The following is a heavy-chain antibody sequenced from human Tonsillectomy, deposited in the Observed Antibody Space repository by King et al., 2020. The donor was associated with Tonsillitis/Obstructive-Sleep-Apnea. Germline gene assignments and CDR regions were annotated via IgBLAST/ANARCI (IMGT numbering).Heavy chain of an antibody. D-gene: IGHD5-12*01. V-gene: IGHV2-5*02. CDR3: VHRPVLATIPFDA. Sequence: ITLKESGATLVKPTQTPTLTSTFSGVSLSTPGVGVGWIRQPPEKALEWLALIYWDGDKRHTPSLKSRLTITKDTSKNQVVLTMTNTDPVDTSTYYCVHRPVLATIPFDAWGQGTLVTVSS. CDR1: GVSLSTPGVG. J-gene: IGHJ5*02. CDR2: IYWDGDK.